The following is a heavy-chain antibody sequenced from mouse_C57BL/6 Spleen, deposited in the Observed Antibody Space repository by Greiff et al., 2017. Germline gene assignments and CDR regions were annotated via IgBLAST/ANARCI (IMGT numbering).Heavy chain of an antibody. Sequence: VKLMESGAELARPGASVKLSCKASGYTFTSYGISWVKPRTGQGLEWIGEIYPRSGNTYYNEKFKGKATLTADKSSSTAYMELRSLTSEDSAVYFCASPYDYDADWYFDVWGTGTTVTVSS. CDR3: ASPYDYDADWYFDV. CDR2: IYPRSGNT. J-gene: IGHJ1*03. V-gene: IGHV1-81*01. CDR1: GYTFTSYG. D-gene: IGHD2-4*01.